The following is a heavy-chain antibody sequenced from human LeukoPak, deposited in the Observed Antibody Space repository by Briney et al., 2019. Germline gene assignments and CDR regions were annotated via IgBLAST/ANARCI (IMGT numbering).Heavy chain of an antibody. J-gene: IGHJ6*02. CDR3: ARDNGYSSSWTLGDYYYGMDV. CDR2: IYTSGSP. D-gene: IGHD6-13*01. Sequence: SETLSLTCTVSGGSFSSYYWSWIRQPAGKGLAWIGRIYTSGSPNYNPSLKSRVTISVDTSKNQFSLKLSSVTAADTAVYYCARDNGYSSSWTLGDYYYGMDVWGQGTTVTVSS. V-gene: IGHV4-4*07. CDR1: GGSFSSYY.